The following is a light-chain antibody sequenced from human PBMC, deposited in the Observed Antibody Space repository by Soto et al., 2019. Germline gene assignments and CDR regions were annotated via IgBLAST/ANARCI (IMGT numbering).Light chain of an antibody. CDR2: AAS. CDR1: QSISSY. V-gene: IGKV1-39*01. Sequence: DIQMTQSPSSLSASVGDRVTITCRASQSISSYLNWYQQKPGKAPNLLIYAASSLQSGVPSRFSGSGSGTDFPLTISRLQPEDFATYYCQQSYSSSWTFGQGTTVEIK. CDR3: QQSYSSSWT. J-gene: IGKJ1*01.